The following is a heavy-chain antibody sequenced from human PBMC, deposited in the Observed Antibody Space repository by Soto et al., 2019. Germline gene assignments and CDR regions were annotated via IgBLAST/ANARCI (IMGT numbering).Heavy chain of an antibody. V-gene: IGHV3-23*01. CDR1: GFTFSSYA. CDR3: AKTGPATIAYYYYGMDV. J-gene: IGHJ6*02. D-gene: IGHD5-12*01. Sequence: GGSLRLSCAASGFTFSSYAMSWVRQAPGKGLEWVSAISGSGGSTYYADSVKGRFTISRDNSKNTLYLQMNSLRAEDTAVYYCAKTGPATIAYYYYGMDVWGQGTTVTVSS. CDR2: ISGSGGST.